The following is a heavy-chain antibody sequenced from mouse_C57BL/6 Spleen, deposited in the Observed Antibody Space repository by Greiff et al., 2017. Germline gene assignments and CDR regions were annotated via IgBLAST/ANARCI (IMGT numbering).Heavy chain of an antibody. V-gene: IGHV1-22*01. Sequence: EVQLQQSGPELVKPGASVKMSCKASGYTFTDYNMHWVKQSHGKSLEWIGYINPNNGGTSYNQKFKGKATLTVNKSSSTAYMELRSLTSEDSAVYYWARNLYGSRGDWFAYWGQGTLVTVSA. D-gene: IGHD1-1*01. J-gene: IGHJ3*01. CDR2: INPNNGGT. CDR3: ARNLYGSRGDWFAY. CDR1: GYTFTDYN.